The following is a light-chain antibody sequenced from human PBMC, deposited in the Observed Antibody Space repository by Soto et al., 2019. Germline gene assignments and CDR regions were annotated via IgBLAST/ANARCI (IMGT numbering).Light chain of an antibody. CDR2: LAS. J-gene: IGKJ1*01. CDR3: QQYYSPWP. CDR1: QSVLYNCNNKNY. V-gene: IGKV4-1*01. Sequence: DIVMTQSPDSLAVSLGERATINCKSSQSVLYNCNNKNYLAWYQQQPGQPPKLLIYLASTRESGVPDRFSGSGSGTDFTLTISSLQAEDVAVYYCQQYYSPWPFGQGTKVELK.